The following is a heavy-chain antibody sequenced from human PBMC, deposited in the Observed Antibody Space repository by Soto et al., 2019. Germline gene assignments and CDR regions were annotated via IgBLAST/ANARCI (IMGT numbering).Heavy chain of an antibody. CDR1: GFTFSSYT. CDR2: ISSSSSTI. V-gene: IGHV3-48*04. Sequence: PGGSLRLSCAASGFTFSSYTMNWVRQAPGKGLEWVSYISSSSSTIYYADSVKGRFTISRDNAKNSLYLQMNSLRAEDTAVYYCARELWFGEQTDKGGYYFDYWGQGTLVTVSS. CDR3: ARELWFGEQTDKGGYYFDY. D-gene: IGHD3-10*01. J-gene: IGHJ4*02.